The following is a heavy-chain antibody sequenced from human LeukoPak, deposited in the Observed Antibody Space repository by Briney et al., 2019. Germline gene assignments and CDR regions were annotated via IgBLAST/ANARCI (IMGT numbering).Heavy chain of an antibody. CDR1: GFTFSDYY. CDR2: ISYDGSNK. V-gene: IGHV3-30-3*01. CDR3: ASDVSSGWYLIDNWFDP. J-gene: IGHJ5*02. Sequence: GGSLRLSCAASGFTFSDYYMSWIRQAPGKGLEWVAVISYDGSNKYYADSVKGRFTISRDNSKNTLYLQMNSLRAEDTAVYYCASDVSSGWYLIDNWFDPWGQGTLVTVSS. D-gene: IGHD6-19*01.